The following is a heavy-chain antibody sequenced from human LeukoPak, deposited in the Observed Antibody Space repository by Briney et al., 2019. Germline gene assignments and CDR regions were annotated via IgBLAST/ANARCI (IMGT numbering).Heavy chain of an antibody. CDR2: INPNSGGT. D-gene: IGHD6-19*01. CDR3: ARIPGIAVAGYFDY. CDR1: GYTFTGYY. J-gene: IGHJ4*02. V-gene: IGHV1-2*02. Sequence: ASVKVSCKASGYTFTGYYMHWVRQAPGQGLEWMGWINPNSGGTNYAQKFQSRVTMTRDTSISTAYMELSRLRSDDTAVYYCARIPGIAVAGYFDYWAREPWSPSPQ.